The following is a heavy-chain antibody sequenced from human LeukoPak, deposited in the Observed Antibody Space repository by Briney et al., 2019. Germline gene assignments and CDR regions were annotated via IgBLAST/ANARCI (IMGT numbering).Heavy chain of an antibody. CDR2: ISASGDDT. V-gene: IGHV3-23*01. Sequence: GGSLRLSCAASGFTFSSFALSWVRQAPGKGLEWVSTISASGDDTFYAASVKGRFTISRDNSKNTLHLQVNSLRAEDTAIYYCAKEVFDTGKAFESWSQGTLVTVSS. CDR3: AKEVFDTGKAFES. J-gene: IGHJ4*02. CDR1: GFTFSSFA. D-gene: IGHD3-10*01.